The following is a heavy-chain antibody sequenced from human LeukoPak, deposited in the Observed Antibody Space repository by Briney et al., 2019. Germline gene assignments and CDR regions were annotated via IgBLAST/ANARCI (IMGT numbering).Heavy chain of an antibody. CDR2: ITGGGGST. CDR1: GFLFTSYA. CDR3: AKARIAATIYPKEVNFDY. V-gene: IGHV3-23*01. Sequence: PGGSLRLSCAASGFLFTSYAMSWVRQAPGKGLEWVSTITGGGGSTNYADSVKGRFTISRDNSKDTFYLQMNSLRVEDTAVYYCAKARIAATIYPKEVNFDYWGQGTLVTVSS. J-gene: IGHJ4*02. D-gene: IGHD5-12*01.